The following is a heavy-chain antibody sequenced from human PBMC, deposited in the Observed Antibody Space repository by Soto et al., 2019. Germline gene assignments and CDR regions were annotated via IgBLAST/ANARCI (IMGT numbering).Heavy chain of an antibody. CDR2: ISASGGRT. D-gene: IGHD2-15*01. V-gene: IGHV3-23*01. J-gene: IGHJ4*02. CDR3: AKDLEVLSARFES. CDR1: GFTFGNYA. Sequence: GGSLRLSCRASGFTFGNYAMAWVRQAPGKGLEWVSGISASGGRTYYADSAKGRFTISRDNSNNTLYLQMSSLRAEDTAVYYCAKDLEVLSARFESWGQGTQVTVSS.